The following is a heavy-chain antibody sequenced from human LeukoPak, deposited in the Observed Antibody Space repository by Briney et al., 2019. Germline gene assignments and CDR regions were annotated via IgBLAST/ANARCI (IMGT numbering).Heavy chain of an antibody. J-gene: IGHJ6*02. V-gene: IGHV1-69*13. CDR3: AKTNNVVPAYFMSYYGMDV. D-gene: IGHD2-2*01. CDR1: GGTFSSYA. Sequence: ASVTVSCKASGGTFSSYAISWVRQAPGQGLEWMGGIIPIFGTANYAQKFQGRVTITADESTSTAYMELSSLRSEDTAVYYCAKTNNVVPAYFMSYYGMDVWGQGTTVTVSS. CDR2: IIPIFGTA.